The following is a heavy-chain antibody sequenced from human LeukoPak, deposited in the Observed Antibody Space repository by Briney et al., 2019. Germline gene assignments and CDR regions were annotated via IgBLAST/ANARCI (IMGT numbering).Heavy chain of an antibody. D-gene: IGHD5-12*01. V-gene: IGHV3-21*01. Sequence: GGSLRLSCAASGFTFSSYSMNWVRQAPGKGLEWVSSISSSSSYIYYADSVKGRFTTSRDNAKNSLYLQMNSLRAEDTAVYYCASSRAPYGGYDFDYWGQGTLVTVSS. J-gene: IGHJ4*02. CDR3: ASSRAPYGGYDFDY. CDR2: ISSSSSYI. CDR1: GFTFSSYS.